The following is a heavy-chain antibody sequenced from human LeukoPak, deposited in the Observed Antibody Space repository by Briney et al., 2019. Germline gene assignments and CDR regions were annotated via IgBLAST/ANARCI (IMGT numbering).Heavy chain of an antibody. V-gene: IGHV3-74*01. J-gene: IGHJ5*02. D-gene: IGHD6-6*01. CDR1: GFASNTYW. CDR3: AKDYSSSLTNWFDP. Sequence: PGGSLRLSCAASGFASNTYWMHWVRQAPGTGLVWVSRINGDGSSTSYADFVKGRFTISRDNAKNTLYLQMNSLRAEETAIYYCAKDYSSSLTNWFDPWGQGTLVTVSS. CDR2: INGDGSST.